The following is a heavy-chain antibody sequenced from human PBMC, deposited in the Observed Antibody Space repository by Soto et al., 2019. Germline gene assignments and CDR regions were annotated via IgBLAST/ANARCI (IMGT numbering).Heavy chain of an antibody. Sequence: GGSLRLSCAASKFTLSGYGMHWVRQAPGKGLEWVAVISDNGNYKYYADSVKGRFTISRDNSKNTLYLQTNSLRAEDTAVYYCATQEAAANYYYYYYMDVWGKGTTVTVSS. CDR2: ISDNGNYK. CDR3: ATQEAAANYYYYYYMDV. CDR1: KFTLSGYG. J-gene: IGHJ6*03. D-gene: IGHD6-13*01. V-gene: IGHV3-30*03.